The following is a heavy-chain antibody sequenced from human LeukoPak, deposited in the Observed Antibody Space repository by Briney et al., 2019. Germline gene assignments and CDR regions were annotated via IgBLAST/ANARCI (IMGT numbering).Heavy chain of an antibody. V-gene: IGHV3-23*01. CDR3: AVSGSYSDWFDP. CDR1: GFTFSEYG. CDR2: ISGSGGGT. J-gene: IGHJ5*02. Sequence: GGTLRLSCAASGFTFSEYGMSWVRQGPGKGLEWVSFISGSGGGTYYADSVKGRFTISRDNSKNTLYLQMNSLRAEDTAVYYCAVSGSYSDWFDPWGQGTLVTVSS. D-gene: IGHD1-26*01.